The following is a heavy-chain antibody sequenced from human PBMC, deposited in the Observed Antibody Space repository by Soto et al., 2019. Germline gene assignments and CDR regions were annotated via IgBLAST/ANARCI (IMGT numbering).Heavy chain of an antibody. CDR3: ATASATGKSDGMDV. CDR1: GFPFSSYA. V-gene: IGHV3-23*01. D-gene: IGHD7-27*01. CDR2: ISSGSNT. Sequence: EVQLLESGGGLVQPGGSLRLSCVASGFPFSSYAMSWVRQTPGRGLECVSSISSGSNTYYTDSVRGRFTISRDNYKNSLCLRMSSLRADDTALYYCATASATGKSDGMDVWGQGTTVSVSS. J-gene: IGHJ6*02.